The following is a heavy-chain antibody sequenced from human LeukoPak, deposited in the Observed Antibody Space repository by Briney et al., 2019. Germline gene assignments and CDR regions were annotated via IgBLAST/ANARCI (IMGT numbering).Heavy chain of an antibody. J-gene: IGHJ4*02. CDR3: ARVALYSSSWYLYY. CDR2: ISAYNGNT. D-gene: IGHD6-13*01. CDR1: GYTFTSYG. Sequence: ASVKVSCKASGYTFTSYGISWVRQALGQGLEWMGWISAYNGNTNYAQKLQGRVTMTTDTSTSTAYMELRSPRSDDTAVYYCARVALYSSSWYLYYWGQGTLVTVSS. V-gene: IGHV1-18*01.